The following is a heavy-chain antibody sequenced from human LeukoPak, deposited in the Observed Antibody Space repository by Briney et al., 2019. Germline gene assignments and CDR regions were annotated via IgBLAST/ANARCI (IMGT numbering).Heavy chain of an antibody. CDR3: ASGKQWLVPGNWFDP. CDR2: ISGSGGST. V-gene: IGHV3-23*01. D-gene: IGHD6-19*01. CDR1: GFTFGSYA. Sequence: PGGSLRLSCAASGFTFGSYAMSWVRQAPGKGLEWVSAISGSGGSTYYADSVKGRFTISRDNSKNTLYLQMNSLRAEDTAVYYCASGKQWLVPGNWFDPWGQGTLVTVSS. J-gene: IGHJ5*02.